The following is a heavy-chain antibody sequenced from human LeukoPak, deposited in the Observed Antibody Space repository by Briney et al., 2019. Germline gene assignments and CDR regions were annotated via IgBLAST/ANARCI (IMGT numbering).Heavy chain of an antibody. CDR2: IYTSGST. Sequence: PSQTLSLTCTVSGGSISSGSYYWSWIRQPAGMGLEWIGRIYTSGSTNYNPSLKSRVTISVDTSKNQFSLKLSSVTAADTAVYYCARDGGPSPNWFDPWGQGTLVTVSS. J-gene: IGHJ5*02. CDR3: ARDGGPSPNWFDP. CDR1: GGSISSGSYY. D-gene: IGHD3-16*01. V-gene: IGHV4-61*02.